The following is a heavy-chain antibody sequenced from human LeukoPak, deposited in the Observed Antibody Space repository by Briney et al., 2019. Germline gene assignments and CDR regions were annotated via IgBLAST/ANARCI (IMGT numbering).Heavy chain of an antibody. CDR2: INAGNGNT. V-gene: IGHV1-3*01. J-gene: IGHJ6*02. CDR1: GYTFTSYA. Sequence: ASVKVSCKASGYTFTSYAMHWVRQAPGQRLEGMGWINAGNGNTKYSQKFQGRVTITRDTSASTAYMELSSLRSEDTAVYYCARDGRFIVADYYYGMDVWGQGTTVTVSS. D-gene: IGHD1-26*01. CDR3: ARDGRFIVADYYYGMDV.